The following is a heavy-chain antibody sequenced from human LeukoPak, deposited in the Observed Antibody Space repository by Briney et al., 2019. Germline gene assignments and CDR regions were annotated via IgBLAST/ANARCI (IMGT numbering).Heavy chain of an antibody. Sequence: GGSLRLSCAASGFTFSRYWMSWVRQAPGKGLEWVANIKQDGSEKYYVDSVKGRFTISRDNAKNSLYLQMNSLRAEDTAVYYCARSYSSGWYYGLYYFDYWGQGTLVTVSS. CDR3: ARSYSSGWYYGLYYFDY. D-gene: IGHD6-19*01. V-gene: IGHV3-7*03. CDR1: GFTFSRYW. CDR2: IKQDGSEK. J-gene: IGHJ4*02.